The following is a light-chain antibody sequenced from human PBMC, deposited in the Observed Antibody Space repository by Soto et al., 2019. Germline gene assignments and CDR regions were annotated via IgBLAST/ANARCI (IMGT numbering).Light chain of an antibody. V-gene: IGLV1-40*01. Sequence: QSVLTQPPSVSGAPGQRVTISCTGSSSNIGAGYDVHWYQQLPGTAPKLLIYGNSNRPSGVPDRFSGSKSGTSASLAIPGLQAEDEADYSCQSYDSSLSGWVFGGGTKVTVL. J-gene: IGLJ3*02. CDR2: GNS. CDR3: QSYDSSLSGWV. CDR1: SSNIGAGYD.